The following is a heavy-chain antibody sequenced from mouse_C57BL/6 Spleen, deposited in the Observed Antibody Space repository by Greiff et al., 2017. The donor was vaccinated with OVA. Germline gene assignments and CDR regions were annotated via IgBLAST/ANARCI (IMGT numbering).Heavy chain of an antibody. J-gene: IGHJ4*01. Sequence: QVTLKVSGPGILQPSQTLSLTCSFSGFSLSTFGMGVGWIRQPSGKGLEWLAHIWWDDDKYYNPALKSRPTISKDTSKNQVFLKIANVDTADTATYYCARMTNSNWDDYYAMDYWGQGTSVTVSS. CDR2: IWWDDDK. V-gene: IGHV8-8*01. CDR1: GFSLSTFGMG. D-gene: IGHD4-1*02. CDR3: ARMTNSNWDDYYAMDY.